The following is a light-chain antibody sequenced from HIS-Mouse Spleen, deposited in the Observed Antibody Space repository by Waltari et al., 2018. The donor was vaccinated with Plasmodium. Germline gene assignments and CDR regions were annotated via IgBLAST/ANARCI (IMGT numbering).Light chain of an antibody. V-gene: IGLV2-23*01. Sequence: QSALTQPASVSGSPGQSITIACTGTSSDVGGYTLFSRSQQHPGKAPKLMIYEGSKRPSGVSNRFSGSKSGNTASLTISGLQAEDEADYYCCSYAGSSTPNWVFGGGTKLTVL. CDR2: EGS. CDR3: CSYAGSSTPNWV. CDR1: SSDVGGYTL. J-gene: IGLJ3*02.